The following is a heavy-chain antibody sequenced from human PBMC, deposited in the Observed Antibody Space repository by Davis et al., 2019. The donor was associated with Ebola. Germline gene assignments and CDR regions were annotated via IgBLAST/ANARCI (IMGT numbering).Heavy chain of an antibody. D-gene: IGHD6-13*01. V-gene: IGHV3-7*01. J-gene: IGHJ6*02. CDR1: GFTFSSYW. Sequence: GESLKISCAASGFTFSSYWMSWVRQAPGKGLEWVANIKQDGSEKYYVDSVKGRFTISRDNAKNSLYLQMNSLRAEDTAVYYCAKATRSAAGIWYYYYGMDVWGQGTTVTVSS. CDR2: IKQDGSEK. CDR3: AKATRSAAGIWYYYYGMDV.